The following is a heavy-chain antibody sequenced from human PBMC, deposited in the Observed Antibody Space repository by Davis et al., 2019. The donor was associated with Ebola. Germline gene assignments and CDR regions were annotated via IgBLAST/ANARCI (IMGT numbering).Heavy chain of an antibody. V-gene: IGHV3-13*01. D-gene: IGHD6-13*01. CDR3: ARAGFGSTWFDC. CDR2: IGAAGDT. Sequence: PGGSLRLSCAASGFTFRSYDMHWVRQATGKGLEWVSAIGAAGDTYYPVSVKGRFTISREIAKNSLYLQMNSLRAEDTAVYYCARAGFGSTWFDCWGQGILVTVSS. J-gene: IGHJ5*01. CDR1: GFTFRSYD.